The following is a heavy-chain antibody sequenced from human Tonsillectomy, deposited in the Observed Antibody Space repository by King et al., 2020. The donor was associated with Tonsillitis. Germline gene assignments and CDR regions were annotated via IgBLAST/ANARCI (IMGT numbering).Heavy chain of an antibody. CDR3: AKRSELWGYYYYFDY. CDR2: SSGRGGRK. V-gene: IGHV3-23*04. CDR1: GFTVSSYA. Sequence: VQLVESWGGLVQPGGSLRLSCAASGFTVSSYAMSWVRQAPGEGLGGVSASSGRGGRKYFADSVKGRFTISRDNSKKTLYLQMNSLRAEDTAVYYCAKRSELWGYYYYFDYWGQGTLVTVSS. J-gene: IGHJ4*02. D-gene: IGHD3-22*01.